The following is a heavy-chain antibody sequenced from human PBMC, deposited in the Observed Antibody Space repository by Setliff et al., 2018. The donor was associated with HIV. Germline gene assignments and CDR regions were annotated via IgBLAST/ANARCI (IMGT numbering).Heavy chain of an antibody. CDR3: ARDRIWQQSDH. J-gene: IGHJ4*02. CDR2: ISSGNTI. Sequence: GGSLRLSCAASGFTFSGYSMNWVRQAPGKGLEWVASISSGNTIYYADSVTGRRTISRDNAKNSLYLQMNSLRAEDTAVYYCARDRIWQQSDHWGQGTLVTVSS. D-gene: IGHD6-13*01. V-gene: IGHV3-21*01. CDR1: GFTFSGYS.